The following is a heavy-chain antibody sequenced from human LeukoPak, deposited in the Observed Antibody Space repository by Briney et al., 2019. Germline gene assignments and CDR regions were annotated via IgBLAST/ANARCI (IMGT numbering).Heavy chain of an antibody. Sequence: GGSLRLSCAASGFSFDAYNMNWVRQAPGKGLEWVSYISTSSYTIYYADSVKGRFTISRDNAKNSLYLQMNSLRVEDTAVYYCARNYGSGSYCDYWGQGTLVTVSS. D-gene: IGHD3-10*01. CDR1: GFSFDAYN. CDR2: ISTSSYTI. J-gene: IGHJ4*02. V-gene: IGHV3-48*04. CDR3: ARNYGSGSYCDY.